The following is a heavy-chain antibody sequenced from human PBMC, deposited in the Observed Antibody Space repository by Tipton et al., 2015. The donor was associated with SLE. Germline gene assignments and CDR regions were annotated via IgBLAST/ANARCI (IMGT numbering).Heavy chain of an antibody. J-gene: IGHJ6*03. CDR3: ARPEGRQLSYMDV. Sequence: SLRLSCAASGFTFSSYSMNWVRQAPGKGLEWVSSISSSSSYIYYADSVKGRFTISRDNAKNSLYLQMNSLRAEDTAVYYCARPEGRQLSYMDVWGKGTTVTVSS. CDR2: ISSSSSYI. V-gene: IGHV3-21*01. D-gene: IGHD6-13*01. CDR1: GFTFSSYS.